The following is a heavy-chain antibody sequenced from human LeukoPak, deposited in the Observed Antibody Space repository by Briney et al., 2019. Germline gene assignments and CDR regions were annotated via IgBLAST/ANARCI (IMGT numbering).Heavy chain of an antibody. D-gene: IGHD1-1*01. CDR2: IYTSGST. CDR3: ARGELEPADYYYYYYMDV. V-gene: IGHV4-4*07. CDR1: GGSISSYY. J-gene: IGHJ6*03. Sequence: QPSETLSLTCTVSGGSISSYYWSWLRQPAGKGLEWIRRIYTSGSTNYNPSLKSRVTMSVDTSKNQFSLKLSSVTAADTAVYYCARGELEPADYYYYYYMDVWGKGTTVTVSS.